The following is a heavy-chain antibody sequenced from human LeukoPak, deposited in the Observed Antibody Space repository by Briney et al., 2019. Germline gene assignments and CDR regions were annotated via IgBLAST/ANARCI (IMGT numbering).Heavy chain of an antibody. D-gene: IGHD6-13*01. V-gene: IGHV3-53*04. CDR2: IYSGGST. CDR3: VWAAALEKIK. CDR1: GFTVSSNY. J-gene: IGHJ4*02. Sequence: GGSLRLSCAASGFTVSSNYMSWVRQAPGKGLEWVSVIYSGGSTYYADSVKGRFTISRHNSKSTLYLQMNSLRAEDTAVYYCVWAAALEKIKWGQGTLVTVSS.